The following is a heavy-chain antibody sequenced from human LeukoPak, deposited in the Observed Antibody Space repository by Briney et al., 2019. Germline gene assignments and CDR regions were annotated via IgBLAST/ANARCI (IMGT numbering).Heavy chain of an antibody. CDR3: AALHTGTFVDY. D-gene: IGHD4-17*01. V-gene: IGHV3-30*02. Sequence: PGGSLRLSCAASGFRFSGYGMHWVRQVQGKGLGWLAFIRYDGSTKFYTDSVKGRFAISRDNSKNTLSLQMNSLRTEDTAVYYCAALHTGTFVDYWGQGTLVTVSS. CDR1: GFRFSGYG. CDR2: IRYDGSTK. J-gene: IGHJ4*02.